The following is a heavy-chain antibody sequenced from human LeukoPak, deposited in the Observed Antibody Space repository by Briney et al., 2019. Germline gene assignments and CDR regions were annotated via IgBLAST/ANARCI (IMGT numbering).Heavy chain of an antibody. CDR2: ISYDGNNK. Sequence: PGGSLRLSCAASGFTFSTYAMHWVRQAPGKGLEWVAVISYDGNNKYYADSVRGRFTTSRDNSKNTLSLQMDSLSAEDTAVYYCALDLSMYYYYGMDVWGQGTTVTVSS. V-gene: IGHV3-30-3*01. CDR3: ALDLSMYYYYGMDV. CDR1: GFTFSTYA. J-gene: IGHJ6*02.